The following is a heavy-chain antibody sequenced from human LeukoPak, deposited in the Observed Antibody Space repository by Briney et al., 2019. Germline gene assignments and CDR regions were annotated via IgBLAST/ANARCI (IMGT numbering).Heavy chain of an antibody. V-gene: IGHV3-7*01. CDR2: INADGSEV. CDR1: GFSFGDNW. D-gene: IGHD2-2*01. CDR3: SSLGRGRYCSDTTCSDFYFLDV. J-gene: IGHJ6*03. Sequence: GGSLRLSCAASGFSFGDNWMTWVRHCPGKGLEWVANINADGSEVYSVDSVKGRFTISRDNAKNLLSLQMNNLKVEDTAIYFCSSLGRGRYCSDTTCSDFYFLDVWGTGTTVFVSS.